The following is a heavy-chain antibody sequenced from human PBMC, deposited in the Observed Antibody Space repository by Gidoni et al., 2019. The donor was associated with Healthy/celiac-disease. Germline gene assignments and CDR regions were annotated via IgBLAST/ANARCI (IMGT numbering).Heavy chain of an antibody. Sequence: EVQLVESGGGLVQPGGSLKLPCAASGFTFSGSAMHWVRQASGKGLEWVGRIRSKANSYATAYAASVKGRFTISRDDSKNTAYLQMNSLKTEETAVYYCALLGPAAKRGGMDVWGQGTTVTVSS. J-gene: IGHJ6*02. D-gene: IGHD2-2*01. CDR1: GFTFSGSA. CDR3: ALLGPAAKRGGMDV. V-gene: IGHV3-73*02. CDR2: IRSKANSYAT.